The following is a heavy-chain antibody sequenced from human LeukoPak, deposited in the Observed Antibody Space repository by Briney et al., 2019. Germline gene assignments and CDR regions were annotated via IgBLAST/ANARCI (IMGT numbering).Heavy chain of an antibody. Sequence: SETLPLTCTVSGGSISSGGCYWSWIRQPPGKGLEWIGYIYHSGSTYYNPSLKSRVTISVDRSKNQFSLKLSSVTAADTAVYYCARSSAARLLTHWGQGTLVTVSS. CDR2: IYHSGST. J-gene: IGHJ4*02. CDR3: ARSSAARLLTH. D-gene: IGHD5-12*01. CDR1: GGSISSGGCY. V-gene: IGHV4-30-2*01.